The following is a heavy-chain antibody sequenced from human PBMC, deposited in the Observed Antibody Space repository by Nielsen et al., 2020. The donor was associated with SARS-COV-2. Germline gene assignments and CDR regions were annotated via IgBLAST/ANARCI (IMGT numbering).Heavy chain of an antibody. V-gene: IGHV3-23*01. CDR3: AKGGEGYYYYYYMDV. CDR1: GFTFSSYA. Sequence: GGSLRLSCAASGFTFSSYAMSWVRQAPGKGLEWVSAISGSGGSTYYADSVKGPFTISRDNSKNTLYLQMNSLRAEDTAVYYCAKGGEGYYYYYYMDVWGKGTTVTVSS. CDR2: ISGSGGST. J-gene: IGHJ6*03. D-gene: IGHD3-10*01.